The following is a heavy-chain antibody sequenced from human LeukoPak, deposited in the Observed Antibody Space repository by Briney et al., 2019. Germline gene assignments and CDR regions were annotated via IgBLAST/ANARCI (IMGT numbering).Heavy chain of an antibody. Sequence: GASVKVSCKASGYTFSGYYMHWVRQAPGQGLEWMGWISPYNGNTDYAQKFQGSLTMTTDTSTSTAYMDLRSLRSDVTAVYYCARDSGSGSYPFDYWGQGTLVTVSS. CDR1: GYTFSGYY. J-gene: IGHJ4*02. CDR2: ISPYNGNT. D-gene: IGHD3-10*01. V-gene: IGHV1-18*04. CDR3: ARDSGSGSYPFDY.